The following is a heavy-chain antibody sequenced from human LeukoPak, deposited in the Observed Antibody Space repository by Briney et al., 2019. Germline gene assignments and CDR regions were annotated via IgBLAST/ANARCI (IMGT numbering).Heavy chain of an antibody. J-gene: IGHJ4*02. CDR3: ARVAEVDYDFWSGSSDY. CDR1: GYTFTSYA. CDR2: INTNTGNP. D-gene: IGHD3-3*01. Sequence: ASVKVSCKASGYTFTSYAMNWVRQAPGQGLEWMGWINTNTGNPTYAQGFTGRFVFSLDTSVSTAYLQISSLKAEDTAVYYCARVAEVDYDFWSGSSDYWGQGTPVTVSS. V-gene: IGHV7-4-1*02.